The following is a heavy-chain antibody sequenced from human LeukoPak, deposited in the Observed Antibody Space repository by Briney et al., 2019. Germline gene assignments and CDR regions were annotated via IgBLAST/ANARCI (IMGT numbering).Heavy chain of an antibody. V-gene: IGHV3-48*03. D-gene: IGHD2-15*01. CDR1: GFTFSSYE. Sequence: PGGSLRLSCAASGFTFSSYEMNWVRQAPGKGLEWVSYISSSGSTIYYADSVKGQFTISRDNAKNSLYLQMNSLRAEDTAVYYCARESDIVVVGNFDYWGQGTLVTVSS. CDR2: ISSSGSTI. J-gene: IGHJ4*02. CDR3: ARESDIVVVGNFDY.